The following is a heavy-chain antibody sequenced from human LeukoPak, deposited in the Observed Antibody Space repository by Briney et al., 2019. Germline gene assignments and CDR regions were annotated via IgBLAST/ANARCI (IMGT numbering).Heavy chain of an antibody. V-gene: IGHV3-30*03. CDR2: ISFDGKNK. D-gene: IGHD1-1*01. Sequence: GGSLRLSCAASGFTFSSQPMHWVRQTPGKGLEWVALISFDGKNKFYGDSVIGRFTISRDNTKNKLFLQMNSLRAEDMGVYYCVRPMTTTRNFEHWGQGTLVTVSS. CDR1: GFTFSSQP. CDR3: VRPMTTTRNFEH. J-gene: IGHJ4*02.